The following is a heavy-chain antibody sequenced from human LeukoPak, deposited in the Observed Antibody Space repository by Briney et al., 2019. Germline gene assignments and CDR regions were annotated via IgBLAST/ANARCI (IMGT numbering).Heavy chain of an antibody. CDR3: AREEYYYDSSGPSAGEYFQH. D-gene: IGHD3-22*01. Sequence: GGSLRLSCAASGFTFSSYAMSWVRQAPGKGLEWVSAISGSGGSTYYADSVKGRFTISRDNSKNTLYLQMNSLRAEDTAVYYCAREEYYYDSSGPSAGEYFQHWGQGTLVTVSS. J-gene: IGHJ1*01. CDR2: ISGSGGST. V-gene: IGHV3-23*01. CDR1: GFTFSSYA.